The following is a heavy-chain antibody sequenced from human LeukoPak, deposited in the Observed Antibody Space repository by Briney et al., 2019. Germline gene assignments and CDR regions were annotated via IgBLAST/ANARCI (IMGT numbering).Heavy chain of an antibody. V-gene: IGHV3-48*04. J-gene: IGHJ4*02. CDR1: GFTFSSYS. CDR2: ISSSSSTI. CDR3: AREVGNYGSGSYIY. Sequence: PGRSLRLSCAASGFTFSSYSMNWVRQAPGKGLEWVSYISSSSSTIYYADSVKGRFTISRDNAKNSLYLQMNSLRAEDTAVYYCAREVGNYGSGSYIYWGQGTLVTVSS. D-gene: IGHD3-10*01.